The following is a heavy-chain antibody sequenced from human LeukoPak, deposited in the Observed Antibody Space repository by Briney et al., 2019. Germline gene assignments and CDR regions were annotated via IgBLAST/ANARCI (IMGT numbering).Heavy chain of an antibody. Sequence: PSETLSLTCAVYGGSFSGYYWSWIRQPPGKGLEWIGEINHSGSTNYNPSLKSRVTISVDTPKNQFSLKLSSVTAADTAVYYCARVRYDFWSGYLRSGYFDYWGQGTLVTVSS. CDR2: INHSGST. J-gene: IGHJ4*02. CDR3: ARVRYDFWSGYLRSGYFDY. D-gene: IGHD3-3*01. CDR1: GGSFSGYY. V-gene: IGHV4-34*01.